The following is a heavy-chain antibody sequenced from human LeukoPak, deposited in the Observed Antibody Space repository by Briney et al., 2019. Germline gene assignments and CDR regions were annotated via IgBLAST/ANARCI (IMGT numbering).Heavy chain of an antibody. V-gene: IGHV3-30*18. Sequence: GGSLRLSCAASGFTFSSYGMHWVRQAPGKGLEWVAVISYDGSNKYYADSVKGRFTISRDSSKNTLYLQMNSLRAEDTAVYYCAKEALWFGELLVNWFDPWGQGTLVTVSS. CDR1: GFTFSSYG. J-gene: IGHJ5*02. D-gene: IGHD3-10*01. CDR2: ISYDGSNK. CDR3: AKEALWFGELLVNWFDP.